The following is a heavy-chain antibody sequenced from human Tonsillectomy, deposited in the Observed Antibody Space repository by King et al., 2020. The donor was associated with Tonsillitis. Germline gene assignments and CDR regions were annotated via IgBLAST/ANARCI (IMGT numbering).Heavy chain of an antibody. CDR3: AKGDDVVVPAAVQRDGMDV. V-gene: IGHV3-23*04. Sequence: VQLVESGGGLVQPGGSLRLSCAASGFTFSSYAMSWVRQAPGKGLEWVSGISGSGGSTYYADSGKGRFTISRDNSKNTLYLKMNSLRGEDTAVYYCAKGDDVVVPAAVQRDGMDVWGQGTTVTVSS. D-gene: IGHD2-2*01. CDR1: GFTFSSYA. J-gene: IGHJ6*02. CDR2: ISGSGGST.